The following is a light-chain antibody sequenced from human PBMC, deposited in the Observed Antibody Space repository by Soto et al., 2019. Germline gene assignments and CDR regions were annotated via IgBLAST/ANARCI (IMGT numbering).Light chain of an antibody. V-gene: IGKV3-20*01. CDR1: QSVSSSY. CDR2: GAS. Sequence: ILLTQSPGTLSLSPGERVILSCRASQSVSSSYLAWYQQKPGQAPRLLIYGASSRATGIPDRFSGSGSGTDFTLTISRLDPEDFAVYYCQQYGGSPQITFGQGTRLEIK. CDR3: QQYGGSPQIT. J-gene: IGKJ5*01.